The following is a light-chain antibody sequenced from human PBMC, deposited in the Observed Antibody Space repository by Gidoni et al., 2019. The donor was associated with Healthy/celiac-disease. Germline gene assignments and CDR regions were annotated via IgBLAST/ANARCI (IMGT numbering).Light chain of an antibody. J-gene: IGLJ1*01. V-gene: IGLV2-14*01. CDR1: SSDVGGYNY. Sequence: QSALTHPASVPGSPGQSITISCTGTSSDVGGYNYVSWYQQHPGKAPKLMFYEVSNRPSGVSNRFSGSKSGNTASLTISGLQAEDEADYYCSSYTSSSTLYVFGTGTKVTVL. CDR2: EVS. CDR3: SSYTSSSTLYV.